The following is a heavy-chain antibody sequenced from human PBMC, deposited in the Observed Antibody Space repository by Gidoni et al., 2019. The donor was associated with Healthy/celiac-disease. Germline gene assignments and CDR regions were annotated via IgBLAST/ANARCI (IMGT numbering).Heavy chain of an antibody. CDR3: TTDGRITIFGVVIKNLYYYYGMDV. Sequence: EVQLVESGGGLVKPGGSLRLSCAASGFTFSNAWMNWVRQAPGKGLEWVGRIKSKTDGGTTDYAAPVKGRFTISRDDSKNTLYLQMNSLKTEDTAVYYCTTDGRITIFGVVIKNLYYYYGMDVWGQGTTVTVSS. CDR1: GFTFSNAW. V-gene: IGHV3-15*07. J-gene: IGHJ6*02. CDR2: IKSKTDGGTT. D-gene: IGHD3-3*01.